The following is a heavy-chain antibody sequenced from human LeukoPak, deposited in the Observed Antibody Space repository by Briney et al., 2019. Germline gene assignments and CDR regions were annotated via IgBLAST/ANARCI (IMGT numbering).Heavy chain of an antibody. Sequence: SQTLPLTCTVSGGSISSGGYYWSWIRQHPGKGLEWIGYIYYSGSTYYNPSLKSRVTISVDTSKNQFSLKLSSVTAADTAVYYCARRGGQYSGYDPNWFDPWGQGTLVTVSS. J-gene: IGHJ5*02. CDR2: IYYSGST. V-gene: IGHV4-31*03. CDR3: ARRGGQYSGYDPNWFDP. D-gene: IGHD5-12*01. CDR1: GGSISSGGYY.